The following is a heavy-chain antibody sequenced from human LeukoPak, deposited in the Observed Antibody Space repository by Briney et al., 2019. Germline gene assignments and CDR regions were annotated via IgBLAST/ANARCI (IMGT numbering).Heavy chain of an antibody. Sequence: GRSLRLSCAASGFTFNNYAMHWVRQAPGKGLEWVAVIAYDGGNKYYADSVKGRFTISRDNSKNTLYLQMNSLRAEDTAVYYCARESDYYDSSGYYDAFDIWGQGTMVTVSS. CDR2: IAYDGGNK. CDR3: ARESDYYDSSGYYDAFDI. V-gene: IGHV3-30-3*01. CDR1: GFTFNNYA. D-gene: IGHD3-22*01. J-gene: IGHJ3*02.